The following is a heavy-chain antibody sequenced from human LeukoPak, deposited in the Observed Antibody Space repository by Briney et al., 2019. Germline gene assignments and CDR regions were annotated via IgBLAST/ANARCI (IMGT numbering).Heavy chain of an antibody. V-gene: IGHV1-2*02. Sequence: ASVKVSCKASGYTFTGYYMHWVRQAPGQGFEWMGWINPNSGGTNYAQKFQGRVTMTRDTSISTAYMELSRLRSDDTAVYYCARGKMVRALNAYWFDPWGQGTLVTVSS. J-gene: IGHJ5*02. CDR3: ARGKMVRALNAYWFDP. CDR1: GYTFTGYY. D-gene: IGHD3-10*01. CDR2: INPNSGGT.